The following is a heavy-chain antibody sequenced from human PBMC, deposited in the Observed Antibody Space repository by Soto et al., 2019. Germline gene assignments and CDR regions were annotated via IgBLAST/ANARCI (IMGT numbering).Heavy chain of an antibody. V-gene: IGHV3-15*01. Sequence: GGSLRLSCAASGFTFSNAWMNWVRQAPGKGLEWVGRIKSKSDGGTTDYAAPVQGRFIVSRDDSKNTLYLQMQSLRTEDTAVYYCATDPFSGSYYGFYTWGQGTMVTVSS. CDR2: IKSKSDGGTT. CDR1: GFTFSNAW. D-gene: IGHD1-26*01. J-gene: IGHJ3*02. CDR3: ATDPFSGSYYGFYT.